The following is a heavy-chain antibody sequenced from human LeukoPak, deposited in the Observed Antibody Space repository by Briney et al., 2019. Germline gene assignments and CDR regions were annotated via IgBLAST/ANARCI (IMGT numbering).Heavy chain of an antibody. CDR3: ARSIVVVPAAMGWFDP. Sequence: GGSLRLSCAASGFTVSNNYMSWVRQAPGEGLEWVSVIYSGGSTYYADSVKGRFTISRDNSKNTLYLQMNSLRAEDTAVYYCARSIVVVPAAMGWFDPWGQGTLVTVSS. D-gene: IGHD2-2*01. J-gene: IGHJ5*02. CDR2: IYSGGST. CDR1: GFTVSNNY. V-gene: IGHV3-53*01.